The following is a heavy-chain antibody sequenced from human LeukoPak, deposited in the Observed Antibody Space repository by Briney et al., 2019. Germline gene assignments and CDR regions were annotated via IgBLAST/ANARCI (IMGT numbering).Heavy chain of an antibody. CDR3: ARDPLRSTWSTYYNALDV. J-gene: IGHJ6*02. Sequence: ASVKVSCKAYGYRFTSYAINWVRQAPGQGLEWMGWISAYNGNTDHAQKFQGRVTMTTDRSTSTAYMELRSLTSDDTAVYYCARDPLRSTWSTYYNALDVWGQGTALTVSS. CDR1: GYRFTSYA. D-gene: IGHD6-13*01. CDR2: ISAYNGNT. V-gene: IGHV1-18*01.